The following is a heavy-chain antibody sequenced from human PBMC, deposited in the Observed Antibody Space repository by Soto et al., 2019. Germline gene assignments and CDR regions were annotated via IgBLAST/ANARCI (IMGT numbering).Heavy chain of an antibody. Sequence: ASVKVSCKASGYTLKNYDLSWIRQAPGQGLEWMGWATGYNGKTKYADKFHGRLTVTTDTSANTVYMELRSLTPDDTAVYFCARDFGSCVAGDCSSGWLDPWG. CDR1: GYTLKNYD. CDR3: ARDFGSCVAGDCSSGWLDP. J-gene: IGHJ5*02. CDR2: ATGYNGKT. V-gene: IGHV1-18*01. D-gene: IGHD2-21*01.